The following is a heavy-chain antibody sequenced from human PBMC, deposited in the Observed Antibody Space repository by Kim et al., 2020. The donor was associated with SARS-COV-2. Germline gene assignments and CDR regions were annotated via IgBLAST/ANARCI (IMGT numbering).Heavy chain of an antibody. V-gene: IGHV1-69*13. CDR2: IIPIFGTA. D-gene: IGHD1-26*01. CDR1: GGTFSSYA. J-gene: IGHJ4*02. Sequence: SVKVSCKASGGTFSSYAISWVRQAPGQGLEWMGGIIPIFGTANYAQKFQGRVTITADESTSTAYMELSSLRSEDTAVYYCARDQLGGSYFDYWGQGTLVTVSS. CDR3: ARDQLGGSYFDY.